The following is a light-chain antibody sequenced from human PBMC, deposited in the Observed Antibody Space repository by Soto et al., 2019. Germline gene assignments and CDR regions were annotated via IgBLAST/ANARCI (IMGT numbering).Light chain of an antibody. CDR1: RDIGTD. CDR2: AAS. V-gene: IGKV1-6*01. J-gene: IGKJ1*01. CDR3: PRDHDDSCT. Sequence: ATQMTQSPSSLSASVGDRLTITCRASRDIGTDLSWNQQKPEKAPTLLIYAASNLQSGVPSRFRGSRSGTEFTRTVSSLQSEDFATYYCPRDHDDSCTFGQGTKVDIK.